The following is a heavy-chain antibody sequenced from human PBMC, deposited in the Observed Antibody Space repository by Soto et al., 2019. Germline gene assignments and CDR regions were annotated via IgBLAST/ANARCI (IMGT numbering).Heavy chain of an antibody. Sequence: GGSLRLSCAASGFTFSNYAMSWVRQAPGKGLEWVSLVSATAGTTYYTDNVKGRFTISRDNSRNTVYLQMNSLRSDDTAVYYCAKDRLAGGFDYWGQGTLVTVSS. CDR3: AKDRLAGGFDY. J-gene: IGHJ4*02. CDR2: VSATAGTT. D-gene: IGHD3-16*01. CDR1: GFTFSNYA. V-gene: IGHV3-23*01.